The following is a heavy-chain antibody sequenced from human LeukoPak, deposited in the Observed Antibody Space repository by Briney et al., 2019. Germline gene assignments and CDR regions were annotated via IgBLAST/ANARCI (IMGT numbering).Heavy chain of an antibody. Sequence: SETLSLTCTVSGASVSSYYWSWFRQPPGKGLEWIGYIDNSGSTNYNPSLRSRVTISVDKSKNQFTLKLSSVTAADTAVYYCARATYYDFWSGYYPYYYYYMDVWGKGTTVTVSS. D-gene: IGHD3-3*01. CDR1: GASVSSYY. CDR2: IDNSGST. CDR3: ARATYYDFWSGYYPYYYYYMDV. J-gene: IGHJ6*03. V-gene: IGHV4-59*02.